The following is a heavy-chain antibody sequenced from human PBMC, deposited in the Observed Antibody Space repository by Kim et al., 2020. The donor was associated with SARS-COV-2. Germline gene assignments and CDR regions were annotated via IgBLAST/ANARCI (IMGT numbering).Heavy chain of an antibody. D-gene: IGHD6-19*01. CDR1: GVSMNNQY. CDR3: ARHYAADDPYNSGWYGLDY. J-gene: IGHJ4*02. CDR2: VYSTGTT. V-gene: IGHV4-59*08. Sequence: SETLSLTCSVSGVSMNNQYWTWIRQPPGKGLEWVGYVYSTGTTNQNPSLKSRVTMSVDTSTNQFSLKLYSVTAEDTAVYYCARHYAADDPYNSGWYGLDYWGQGILVTVSS.